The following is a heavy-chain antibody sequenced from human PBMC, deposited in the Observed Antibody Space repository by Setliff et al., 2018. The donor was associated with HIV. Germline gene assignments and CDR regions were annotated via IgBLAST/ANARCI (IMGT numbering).Heavy chain of an antibody. CDR3: ARYTSKVDWFDP. D-gene: IGHD2-2*02. Sequence: SETLSLTCTVSGDSIANDGYYWGWIRQPPGKGLEWIAIIHYNGRTYYDPSLKSRVTIFVDTSKTQFYLKLRSVTASDTAVYYCARYTSKVDWFDPWGQGTLVTVSS. CDR2: IHYNGRT. J-gene: IGHJ5*02. CDR1: GDSIANDGYY. V-gene: IGHV4-39*01.